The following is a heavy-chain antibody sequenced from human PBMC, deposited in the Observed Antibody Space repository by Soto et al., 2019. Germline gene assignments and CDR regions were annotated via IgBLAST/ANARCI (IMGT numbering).Heavy chain of an antibody. Sequence: GASVKVSCKASGYTFTSHGISWVRQAPGQGLEWMGWSSAYNGNTNYAQKLQGRVTMTTDTSTSTAYMELRSLRSDDTAVYYGARVGASRSWPIYYYYGMDVWGQGTTVTVSS. D-gene: IGHD6-13*01. V-gene: IGHV1-18*04. CDR3: ARVGASRSWPIYYYYGMDV. J-gene: IGHJ6*02. CDR1: GYTFTSHG. CDR2: SSAYNGNT.